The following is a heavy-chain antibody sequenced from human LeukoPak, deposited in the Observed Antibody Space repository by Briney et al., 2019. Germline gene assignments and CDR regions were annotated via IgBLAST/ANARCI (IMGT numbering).Heavy chain of an antibody. J-gene: IGHJ4*02. CDR3: ATAEKWELPELNY. Sequence: GGSLRLSCAASGFTFSSYGMGWVRQAPGKGLEWLAFIRYDGTTKYYTDSVKGRFTISRDNSKNTLYLQMNSLRAEDTAVYYCATAEKWELPELNYWGQGTLVTVSS. V-gene: IGHV3-30*02. CDR1: GFTFSSYG. D-gene: IGHD1-26*01. CDR2: IRYDGTTK.